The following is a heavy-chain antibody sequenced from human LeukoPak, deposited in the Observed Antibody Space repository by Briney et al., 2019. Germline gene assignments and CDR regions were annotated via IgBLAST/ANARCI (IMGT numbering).Heavy chain of an antibody. CDR3: AGIWFGIGFDT. J-gene: IGHJ5*02. Sequence: GASVTVSCTASGYTFTSYGISWVRQAPGQGLEWMGRISAYNGNTNYAQKLQGRVTMTTDTSTSTAYMELRSLRSDDTAVYYCAGIWFGIGFDTWAREPWSPSPQ. CDR2: ISAYNGNT. CDR1: GYTFTSYG. D-gene: IGHD3-10*01. V-gene: IGHV1-18*01.